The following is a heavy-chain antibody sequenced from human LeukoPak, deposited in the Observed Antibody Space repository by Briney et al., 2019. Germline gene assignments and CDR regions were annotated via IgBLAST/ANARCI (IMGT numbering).Heavy chain of an antibody. CDR2: IHYSGST. CDR3: ARHKVIRYFDWLTLDY. Sequence: SETLSLTCTVSGGSISSHDYYWGWIRQPPGKGLEWIGSIHYSGSTYYNLSLKSRVTISVDTSKNQFSLKLSSVTAADTAVYYCARHKVIRYFDWLTLDYWGQGTLVTVSS. V-gene: IGHV4-39*01. J-gene: IGHJ4*02. D-gene: IGHD3-9*01. CDR1: GGSISSHDYY.